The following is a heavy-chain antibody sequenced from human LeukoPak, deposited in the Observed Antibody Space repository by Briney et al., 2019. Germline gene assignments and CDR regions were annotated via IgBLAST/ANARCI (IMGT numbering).Heavy chain of an antibody. CDR2: INSVGQYI. Sequence: PGDSLRLSCAASGFTFNAYTMTWVRQAPGKGLEWVSSINSVGQYIFYADPVRGRFTISRDNSKNSLYLQMRSLRADDTAVYYCARLRIAQLQYAMAAWGQGTTVAVSS. J-gene: IGHJ6*02. D-gene: IGHD2-2*01. CDR1: GFTFNAYT. V-gene: IGHV3-21*01. CDR3: ARLRIAQLQYAMAA.